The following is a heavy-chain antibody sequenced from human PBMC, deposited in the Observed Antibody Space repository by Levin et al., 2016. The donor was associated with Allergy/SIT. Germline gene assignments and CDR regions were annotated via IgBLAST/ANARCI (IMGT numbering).Heavy chain of an antibody. J-gene: IGHJ6*02. Sequence: GESLKISCAASGFTVSSNYMSWVRQAPGKGLEWVSYISSSSSTIYYADSVKGRFTISRDNAKNSLYLQMNSLRAEDTAVYYCARGPRGYCSGGSCYSPPFEDYGMDVWGQGTTVTVSS. V-gene: IGHV3-48*01. CDR3: ARGPRGYCSGGSCYSPPFEDYGMDV. CDR2: ISSSSSTI. CDR1: GFTVSSNY. D-gene: IGHD2-15*01.